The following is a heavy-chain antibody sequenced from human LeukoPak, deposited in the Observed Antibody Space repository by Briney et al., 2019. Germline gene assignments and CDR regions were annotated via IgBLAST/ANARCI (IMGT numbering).Heavy chain of an antibody. CDR1: GYTFTSNY. V-gene: IGHV1-46*01. Sequence: ASVKVSCKASGYTFTSNYIHWVRQAPGQGLEWMGMIYPRDGSTSYAQKFQGRVTVTRDTSTSTVHMELSGLRSEDTAVYYCASHEAYSNYDFWSGYYYYYGMDVWGQGTTVTVSS. D-gene: IGHD3-3*01. J-gene: IGHJ6*02. CDR3: ASHEAYSNYDFWSGYYYYYGMDV. CDR2: IYPRDGST.